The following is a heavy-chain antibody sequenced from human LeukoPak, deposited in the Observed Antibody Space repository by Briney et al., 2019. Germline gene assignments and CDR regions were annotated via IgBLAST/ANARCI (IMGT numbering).Heavy chain of an antibody. Sequence: ASVKVSCKASGYTFTSYGISWVRQAPGQGLEWMGWMKPSTGDTGYARKLEGRVTMTRNTSTRTAYMELSSLRFEDTAVYYCARGDFWGQGTLVTVSS. V-gene: IGHV1-8*02. CDR3: ARGDF. J-gene: IGHJ4*02. CDR1: GYTFTSYG. CDR2: MKPSTGDT.